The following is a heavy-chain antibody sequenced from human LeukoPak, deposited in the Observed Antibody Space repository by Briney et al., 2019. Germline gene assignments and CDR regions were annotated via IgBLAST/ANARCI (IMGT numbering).Heavy chain of an antibody. Sequence: GGSLRLSCAASGFIFSDYYMSWIRQAPGKGLEWVSYISSSGSTIYYADSVKGRFTISRDNARNSLYLQMNSLRAEDTAVYYCARDNYDSSGPYYFDYWGQGTLVTVSS. CDR1: GFIFSDYY. CDR3: ARDNYDSSGPYYFDY. CDR2: ISSSGSTI. J-gene: IGHJ4*02. D-gene: IGHD3-22*01. V-gene: IGHV3-11*04.